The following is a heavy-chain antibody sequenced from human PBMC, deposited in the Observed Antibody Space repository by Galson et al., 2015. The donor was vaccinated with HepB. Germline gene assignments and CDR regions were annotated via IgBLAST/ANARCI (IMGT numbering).Heavy chain of an antibody. Sequence: SLRLSCAASELTVSGNYMSWVRQAPGRGLEWVSVIYSGGTTHYADSVKGRFANSRDSSKNTLYLQMNNLRVEDAAVYYCASSIVAGTQPLKYWGQGTLVTVSS. CDR3: ASSIVAGTQPLKY. D-gene: IGHD6-19*01. V-gene: IGHV3-53*01. CDR1: ELTVSGNY. J-gene: IGHJ4*01. CDR2: IYSGGTT.